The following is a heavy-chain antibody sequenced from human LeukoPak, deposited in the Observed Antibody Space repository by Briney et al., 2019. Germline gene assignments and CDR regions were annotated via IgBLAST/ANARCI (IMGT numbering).Heavy chain of an antibody. V-gene: IGHV3-48*01. Sequence: GGSLRLSCPASRFTFSYYSMNWVRQAPGKGLEWVSYISSSSSTIYYEDSVKGRFTISSGNAKNSLYLQMNSLRAEDTAVYYCARRPRGYDSSGYPEFFQHWSQGTLVTVSS. J-gene: IGHJ1*01. D-gene: IGHD3-22*01. CDR3: ARRPRGYDSSGYPEFFQH. CDR2: ISSSSSTI. CDR1: RFTFSYYS.